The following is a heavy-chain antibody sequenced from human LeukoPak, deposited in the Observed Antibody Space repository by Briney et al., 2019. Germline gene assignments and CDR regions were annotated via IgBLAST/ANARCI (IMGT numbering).Heavy chain of an antibody. CDR2: ISYDGSNK. J-gene: IGHJ4*02. V-gene: IGHV3-30*18. CDR1: GFTFSSYG. D-gene: IGHD4-17*01. CDR3: AKEMTTVTTFSLDY. Sequence: GGSLRLSCAASGFTFSSYGMHWVRQAPGKGLEWVAVISYDGSNKYYADSVKGRFTISRDNSKNTLYLQMNSQRAEDTAVYYCAKEMTTVTTFSLDYWGQGTLVTVSS.